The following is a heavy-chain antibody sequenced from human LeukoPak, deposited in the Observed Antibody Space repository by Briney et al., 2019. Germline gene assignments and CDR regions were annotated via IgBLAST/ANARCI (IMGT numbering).Heavy chain of an antibody. CDR2: ISSSGSDI. V-gene: IGHV3-21*05. J-gene: IGHJ6*03. CDR1: GFTFDDYA. D-gene: IGHD6-19*01. Sequence: GGSLRLSCAASGFTFDDYAMHWVRQAPGKGLEWVSYISSSGSDIYYADSVKGRFTISRDNAKNSLYLQMNSLRAEDTAVYYCARDSSDMDVWGKGTTVTVSS. CDR3: ARDSSDMDV.